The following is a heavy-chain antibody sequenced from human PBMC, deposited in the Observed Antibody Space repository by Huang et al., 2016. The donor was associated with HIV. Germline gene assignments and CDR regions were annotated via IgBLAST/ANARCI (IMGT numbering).Heavy chain of an antibody. J-gene: IGHJ5*02. CDR2: INHLGSP. Sequence: QVHLQQWGAGLLKSAETLSLTCAVYGGSLSGYYWSWLRQTPGKGLEWIGEINHLGSPNYNPSLKSRVSISTDGSKQQFSLKLRSISDADTAVYFCARDATKNPRGWFDPWGQGTLVTVSS. V-gene: IGHV4-34*02. CDR1: GGSLSGYY. D-gene: IGHD3-10*01. CDR3: ARDATKNPRGWFDP.